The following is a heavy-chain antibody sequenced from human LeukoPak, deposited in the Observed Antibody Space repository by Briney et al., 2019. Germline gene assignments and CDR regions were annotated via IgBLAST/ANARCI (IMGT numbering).Heavy chain of an antibody. V-gene: IGHV4-39*07. CDR1: GGSISSSSYY. J-gene: IGHJ4*02. Sequence: PSETLSLTCTVSGGSISSSSYYWGWIRQPPGKGLEWIGSIYYSGSTYYNPSLKSRVTISVDTSKNQFSLKLSSVTAADTAVYYCARDGDLRIAAAGDDYWGQGTLVTVSS. CDR3: ARDGDLRIAAAGDDY. CDR2: IYYSGST. D-gene: IGHD6-13*01.